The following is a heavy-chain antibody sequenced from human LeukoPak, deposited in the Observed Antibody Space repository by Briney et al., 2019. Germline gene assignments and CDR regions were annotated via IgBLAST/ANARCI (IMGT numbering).Heavy chain of an antibody. V-gene: IGHV3-30*02. D-gene: IGHD2-21*02. CDR3: AKEAICGGDCYYFDY. J-gene: IGHJ4*02. Sequence: GGSLRLSCAASGFTFSSYGMHWVRQAPGKGLEWVAFIRYDGSNKYYAGSVKGRFTISRDNSKNTLHLQMNSLRAEDTAVYYCAKEAICGGDCYYFDYWGQGTLVTVSS. CDR1: GFTFSSYG. CDR2: IRYDGSNK.